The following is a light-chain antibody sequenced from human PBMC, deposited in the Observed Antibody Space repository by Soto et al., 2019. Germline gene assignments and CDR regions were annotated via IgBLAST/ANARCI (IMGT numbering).Light chain of an antibody. Sequence: SSRXTXTLSCRASQNIDYYLHWYEQKPGQAPRLVIYDAFNRATGVPARFSGIGAGTDFTLTISRLKPEDFAVYYCQPCVRSPPFGQRT. J-gene: IGKJ1*01. CDR3: QPCVRSPP. CDR2: DAF. CDR1: QNIDYY. V-gene: IGKV3-11*01.